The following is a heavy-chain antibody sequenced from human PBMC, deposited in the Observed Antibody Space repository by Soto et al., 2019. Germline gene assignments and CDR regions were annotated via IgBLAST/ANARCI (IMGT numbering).Heavy chain of an antibody. Sequence: PGESLKISCAASGSSFPNYPMHLVPQTPNKGLEWLAVISHDGVTKNSADSVKGRFSISRDNSRNRLYLDMNSLRTEDTAMYYCVRGGYSSSWERLDAWGQGTLVTVSS. CDR3: VRGGYSSSWERLDA. D-gene: IGHD4-4*01. V-gene: IGHV3-30-3*01. CDR1: GSSFPNYP. J-gene: IGHJ5*02. CDR2: ISHDGVTK.